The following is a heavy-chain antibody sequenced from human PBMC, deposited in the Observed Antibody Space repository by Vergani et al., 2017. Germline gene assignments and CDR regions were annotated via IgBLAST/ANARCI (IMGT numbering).Heavy chain of an antibody. CDR1: GYTFTSYA. V-gene: IGHV1-3*04. Sequence: QVQLVQSGAEVKKPGASVKVSCKASGYTFTSYAMHWVRQAPGQRLEWMGWINTGNGNTKYSQKFQGRVTITRDTSASTAYMELSSLRSEDTAVYYWARGEEYSSGWHEGWFDPWGQGTLVTVSS. J-gene: IGHJ5*02. CDR3: ARGEEYSSGWHEGWFDP. CDR2: INTGNGNT. D-gene: IGHD6-19*01.